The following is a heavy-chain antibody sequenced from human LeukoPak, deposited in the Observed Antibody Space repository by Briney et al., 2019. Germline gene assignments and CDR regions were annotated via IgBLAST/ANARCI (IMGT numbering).Heavy chain of an antibody. D-gene: IGHD2-2*01. CDR2: IYYSGST. Sequence: SETLSLTCTVSGGSISSSSYYWVWIRQPPGKGLEWIGSIYYSGSTYYNPSLKSRVTISVDTSKNQFSLKLSSVTAADTAVYYCARHALGYCSSTSCSFFDYWGQGTLVTVSS. J-gene: IGHJ4*02. V-gene: IGHV4-39*01. CDR3: ARHALGYCSSTSCSFFDY. CDR1: GGSISSSSYY.